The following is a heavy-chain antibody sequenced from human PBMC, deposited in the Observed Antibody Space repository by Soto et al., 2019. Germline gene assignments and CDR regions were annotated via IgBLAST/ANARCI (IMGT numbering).Heavy chain of an antibody. J-gene: IGHJ5*02. CDR2: VNHDGSTT. CDR1: KFSFSGYW. V-gene: IGHV3-74*01. D-gene: IGHD2-2*01. Sequence: EVQLVESGGGLVQPGGSLRLSCAASKFSFSGYWMHWVRQAPGKGLMWVSRVNHDGSTTTYADSVKGRFTISRDNAKNTVFMQMNSLRADDTAAYYCAKVASRTYARFDPWGQRPLVNVS. CDR3: AKVASRTYARFDP.